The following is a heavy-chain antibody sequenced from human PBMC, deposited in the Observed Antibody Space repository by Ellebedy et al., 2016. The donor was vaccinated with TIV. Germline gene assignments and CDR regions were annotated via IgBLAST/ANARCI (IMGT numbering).Heavy chain of an antibody. CDR2: IFPRDSET. D-gene: IGHD6-19*01. V-gene: IGHV5-51*01. Sequence: KVSCKGSGYRFSDYWIGWVRQLPGKGLEWMGKIFPRDSETIYSPSFPGQVTISADQSVTTAHLQWNSLRASDTAMYYCAGKNVHNSGLLGDAFDVWGQGTFVTVSS. CDR1: GYRFSDYW. J-gene: IGHJ3*01. CDR3: AGKNVHNSGLLGDAFDV.